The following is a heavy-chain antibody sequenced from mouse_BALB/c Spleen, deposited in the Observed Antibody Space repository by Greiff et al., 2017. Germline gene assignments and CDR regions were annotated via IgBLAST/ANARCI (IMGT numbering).Heavy chain of an antibody. D-gene: IGHD1-1*01. CDR1: GFSLTSYD. CDR3: VRASITTVVAPYAMDY. CDR2: IWTGGGT. Sequence: VQLVESGPGLVAPSQSLSITCTVSGFSLTSYDISWIRQPPGKGLEWLGVIWTGGGTNYNSAFMSRLSISKDNSKSQVFLKMNSLQTDDTAIYYCVRASITTVVAPYAMDYWGQGTSVTVSS. V-gene: IGHV2-9-2*01. J-gene: IGHJ4*01.